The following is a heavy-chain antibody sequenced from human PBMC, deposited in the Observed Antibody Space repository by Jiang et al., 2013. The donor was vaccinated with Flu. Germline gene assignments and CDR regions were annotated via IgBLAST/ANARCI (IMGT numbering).Heavy chain of an antibody. CDR1: EYSFSDFF. V-gene: IGHV5-51*01. Sequence: VQLVESGAEVKKPGESLKISCKASEYSFSDFFIGWVRQVPGKGLEWMGIIFPLDSYTIYNPSFEGQVTFSVDKSNNTAYLQWSSLKASDTAMYFCARRWGEGTLSGYYFDYWGQGTLVTVSS. CDR2: IFPLDSYT. CDR3: ARRWGEGTLSGYYFDY. J-gene: IGHJ4*02. D-gene: IGHD5-12*01.